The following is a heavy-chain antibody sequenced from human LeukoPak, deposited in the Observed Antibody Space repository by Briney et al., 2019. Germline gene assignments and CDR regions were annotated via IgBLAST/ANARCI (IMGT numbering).Heavy chain of an antibody. J-gene: IGHJ5*02. D-gene: IGHD4-17*01. CDR1: GGSVSSGNYY. CDR2: NSYRGSA. CDR3: ARRVSGDYGHWFDP. V-gene: IGHV4-61*01. Sequence: SETLSLTCTVSGGSVSSGNYYWTWIRQPPGKGLEWIGYNSYRGSANYNPSLKSRVTILLDTSKNQFSLKLSSVTAADTAIYSCARRVSGDYGHWFDPWGQGTLVTVSS.